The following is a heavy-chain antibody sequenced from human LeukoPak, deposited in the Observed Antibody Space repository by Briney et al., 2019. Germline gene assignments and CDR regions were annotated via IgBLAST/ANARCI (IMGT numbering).Heavy chain of an antibody. J-gene: IGHJ4*02. V-gene: IGHV1-8*03. CDR1: GYTFTSYD. CDR2: MNPNSGNT. D-gene: IGHD3-22*01. Sequence: GASVKASCKASGYTFTSYDINWVRQATGQGLEWMGWMNPNSGNTGYAQKFQGRVTITRNTSISTAYMELSSLRSEDTAVYYCARGLLRTKWLLCYWGQGTLVTVSS. CDR3: ARGLLRTKWLLCY.